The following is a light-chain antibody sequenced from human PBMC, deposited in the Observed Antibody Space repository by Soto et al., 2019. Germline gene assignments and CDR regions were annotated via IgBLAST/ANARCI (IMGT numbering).Light chain of an antibody. CDR2: DAS. J-gene: IGKJ2*01. CDR3: QQFYSYPYT. Sequence: AIQLTQSPSSLSPSVGDRVTITCRASQGISSGLAWYQQKPGQPPKLLIYDASTLESGVPSRFSGIESGTDFTLTISSLQPEDFATYSCQQFYSYPYTFGQGTKLE. CDR1: QGISSG. V-gene: IGKV1-13*02.